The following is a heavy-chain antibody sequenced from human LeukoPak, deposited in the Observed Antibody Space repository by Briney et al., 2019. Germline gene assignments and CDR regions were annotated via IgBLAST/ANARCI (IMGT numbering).Heavy chain of an antibody. V-gene: IGHV3-23*01. D-gene: IGHD6-19*01. CDR2: ISGSGGST. CDR3: AKVIRSGWTTRYYFDY. Sequence: GGSLRLSCAASGFTFSSYAMSWVRQAPGKGLEWVSAISGSGGSTYYADSVKGRFTISRDNSKNTLYLQMNSLRAEDTAVYYCAKVIRSGWTTRYYFDYWGQGTLVTVSS. CDR1: GFTFSSYA. J-gene: IGHJ4*02.